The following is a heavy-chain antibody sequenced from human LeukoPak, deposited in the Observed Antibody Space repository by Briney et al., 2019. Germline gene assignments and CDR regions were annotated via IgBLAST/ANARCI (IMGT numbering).Heavy chain of an antibody. V-gene: IGHV3-21*01. J-gene: IGHJ4*02. CDR3: VRVDSSGYGLHWGLDY. Sequence: GGSLRLSCAASGFTFSSYSMNWVRQAPGKGLEGGAFISTSSIYIYYADSVKGRFTISRDNAKNSLYLQMNSLRAEDTAVYYCVRVDSSGYGLHWGLDYWGQGTLVTVSS. CDR1: GFTFSSYS. CDR2: ISTSSIYI. D-gene: IGHD3-22*01.